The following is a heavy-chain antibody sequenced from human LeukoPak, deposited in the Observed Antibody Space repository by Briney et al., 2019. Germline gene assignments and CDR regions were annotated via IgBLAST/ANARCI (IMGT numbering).Heavy chain of an antibody. J-gene: IGHJ4*02. Sequence: LSLTCTVSGGSISSYYMSWIRQSKGLEWVAYISTSGTTIYYADSVKGRFTISRDNFRNSLYLQMNSLTAEDTAVYYCATGRSSHDYWGQGTLVTVSS. V-gene: IGHV3-11*04. CDR3: ATGRSSHDY. CDR1: GGSISSYY. CDR2: ISTSGTTI. D-gene: IGHD1-26*01.